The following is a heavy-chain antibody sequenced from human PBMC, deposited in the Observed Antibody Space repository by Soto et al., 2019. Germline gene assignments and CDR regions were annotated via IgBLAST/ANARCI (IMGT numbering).Heavy chain of an antibody. D-gene: IGHD3-3*01. J-gene: IGHJ4*02. CDR1: GGSFSGYY. CDR2: INHSGST. CDR3: ARVTSYYDFWSGYRY. Sequence: QVQLQQWGAGLLKPSGTLSLTCAVYGGSFSGYYWSWIRQPPGKGLEWIGEINHSGSTNYNPSHRSRVTISVDTSKSQFSLKLSSVTAADTAVYYCARVTSYYDFWSGYRYWGQGTLVTVSS. V-gene: IGHV4-34*01.